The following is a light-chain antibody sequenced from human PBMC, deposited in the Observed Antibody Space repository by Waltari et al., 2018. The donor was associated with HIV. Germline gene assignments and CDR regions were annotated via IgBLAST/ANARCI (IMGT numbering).Light chain of an antibody. J-gene: IGLJ1*01. CDR1: TSDVGGYRY. V-gene: IGLV2-14*03. Sequence: QSALTQPAPVSGSPGQSITISCTGTTSDVGGYRYVYWYQQHPGKAPKLMIDDVSNRPSGVSNRFSGSKSGNTASLTISGLQAEDEADYYCSSYTSSSTYVFGTGTKVTVL. CDR3: SSYTSSSTYV. CDR2: DVS.